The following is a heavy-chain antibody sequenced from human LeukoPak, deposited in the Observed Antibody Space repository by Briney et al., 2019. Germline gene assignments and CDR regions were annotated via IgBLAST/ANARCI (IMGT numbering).Heavy chain of an antibody. J-gene: IGHJ4*02. Sequence: ASVKVSCKVSGFTLTQISIHWVRQAPGKGLEWMGGFEPEGGETNYAQKFQGRVTMTEDTPTDTAYMELSSLISEDTAVYFCAAGSVMDADYLDYWGQGTLVTVSS. CDR1: GFTLTQIS. CDR2: FEPEGGET. V-gene: IGHV1-24*01. D-gene: IGHD3-16*01. CDR3: AAGSVMDADYLDY.